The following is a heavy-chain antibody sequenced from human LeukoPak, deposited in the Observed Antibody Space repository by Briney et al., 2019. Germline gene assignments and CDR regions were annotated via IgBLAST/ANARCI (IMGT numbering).Heavy chain of an antibody. CDR3: AALRFGPDYLLGKDL. CDR1: GYSFTSYW. CDR2: IYPGDSDT. Sequence: GESLKISCKGSGYSFTSYWIGWVRQMPGKGLEWMGIIYPGDSDTRYSPSFQGQVTISADKSISTAYLQWSSLKASDTAMYYCAALRFGPDYLLGKDLWGPRATVTVSS. D-gene: IGHD3-16*01. V-gene: IGHV5-51*01. J-gene: IGHJ6*01.